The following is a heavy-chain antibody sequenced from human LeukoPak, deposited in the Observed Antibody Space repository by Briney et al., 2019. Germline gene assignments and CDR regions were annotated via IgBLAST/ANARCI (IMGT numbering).Heavy chain of an antibody. CDR2: VHLDGRT. CDR3: AREGGFYRPLDY. CDR1: GGSVSSTSW. V-gene: IGHV4-4*02. Sequence: PSETLSLTCGLSGGSVSSTSWWTWIRQPPGKGLEWIGEVHLDGRTNFNPSLKSRLTMSVDLSENHVSLKLTSVTAADTAVYYCAREGGFYRPLDYSGQGTLVTVSS. J-gene: IGHJ4*02. D-gene: IGHD6-25*01.